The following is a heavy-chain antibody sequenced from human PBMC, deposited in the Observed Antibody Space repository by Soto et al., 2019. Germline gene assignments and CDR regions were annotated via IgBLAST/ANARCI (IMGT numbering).Heavy chain of an antibody. CDR2: ISSSSSYI. V-gene: IGHV3-21*01. CDR1: GFTFSSYS. Sequence: VGSLRLSCAASGFTFSSYSMNWVRQAPGKGLEWVSSISSSSSYIYYADSVKVRFTISRDNAKNSLYLQMNSLRAEDTAVYYCARDEDIVVVPAALNGNYYYYYGMDVWGQGTTVTVSS. CDR3: ARDEDIVVVPAALNGNYYYYYGMDV. J-gene: IGHJ6*02. D-gene: IGHD2-2*01.